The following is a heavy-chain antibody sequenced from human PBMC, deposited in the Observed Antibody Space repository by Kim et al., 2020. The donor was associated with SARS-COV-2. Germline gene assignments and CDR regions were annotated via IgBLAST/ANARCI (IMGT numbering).Heavy chain of an antibody. V-gene: IGHV4-39*07. CDR1: GDSISSTSYF. Sequence: SETLSLTCTVSGDSISSTSYFWGWSRQPPGKGLEWIGTIYYSGSTYYNPSLKSRVTISVDTSKNQFSLKLSSVTAADTAVYYCARLPRGYFDYWGQGTLVTVSS. J-gene: IGHJ4*02. CDR3: ARLPRGYFDY. D-gene: IGHD3-10*01. CDR2: IYYSGST.